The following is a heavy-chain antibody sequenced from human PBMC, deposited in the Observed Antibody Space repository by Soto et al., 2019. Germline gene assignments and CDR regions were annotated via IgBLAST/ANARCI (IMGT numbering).Heavy chain of an antibody. Sequence: ASETLSVTCTFSVGSISIGGYYWSWIRQHPGKGLDPIGHLYYSGSTYYNPSLKSRVTISVDTSKNQFSLKLSSVTAADTAVYYCARGGYCSSTRCYRASSPRPWWAFDPWGQGTLVTVS. CDR3: ARGGYCSSTRCYRASSPRPWWAFDP. CDR1: VGSISIGGYY. D-gene: IGHD2-2*02. CDR2: LYYSGST. J-gene: IGHJ5*02. V-gene: IGHV4-31*03.